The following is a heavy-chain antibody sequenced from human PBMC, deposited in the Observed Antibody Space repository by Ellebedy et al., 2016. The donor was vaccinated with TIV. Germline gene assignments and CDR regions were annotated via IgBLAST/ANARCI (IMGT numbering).Heavy chain of an antibody. CDR2: IIPIFGTA. V-gene: IGHV1-69*13. CDR3: ARGEAGTTDVDY. D-gene: IGHD1-1*01. Sequence: SVKVSCXASGGTFSSYAISWVRQAPGQGLEWMGGIIPIFGTANYAQKFQGRVTITADESTSTAYMELSSLRSEDTAVYYCARGEAGTTDVDYWGQGTLVTVSS. CDR1: GGTFSSYA. J-gene: IGHJ4*02.